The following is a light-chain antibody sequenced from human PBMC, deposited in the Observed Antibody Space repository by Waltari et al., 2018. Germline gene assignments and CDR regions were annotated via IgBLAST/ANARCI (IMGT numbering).Light chain of an antibody. Sequence: QSALTQPASVSGSPGQSVTIFCAGTSNDVGGYNSVSWYQEHPGQAPRVIIYDVSGRTSGVSGRFSGSKSGNTASLTISGLQAEDEADYYCSSQSSNDVVLFGGGTKLTVL. CDR3: SSQSSNDVVL. CDR2: DVS. CDR1: SNDVGGYNS. J-gene: IGLJ2*01. V-gene: IGLV2-14*01.